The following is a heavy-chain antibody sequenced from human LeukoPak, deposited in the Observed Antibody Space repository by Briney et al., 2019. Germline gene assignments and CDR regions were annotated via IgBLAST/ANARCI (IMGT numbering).Heavy chain of an antibody. CDR3: ARDPTTVTKGFDV. CDR1: GDSFSSHY. J-gene: IGHJ3*01. Sequence: SETLSPTCTVSGDSFSSHYWTWLRQSPGKGLEWIGYISYIGTTNYNPSLKSRVTISVDPSKSQFSLKLISVAAADTALYYCARDPTTVTKGFDVWGQGTTVTVSS. CDR2: ISYIGTT. D-gene: IGHD4-17*01. V-gene: IGHV4-59*11.